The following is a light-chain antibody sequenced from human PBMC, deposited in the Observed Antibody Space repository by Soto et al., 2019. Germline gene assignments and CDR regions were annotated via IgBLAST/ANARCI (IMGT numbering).Light chain of an antibody. V-gene: IGKV3-15*01. CDR2: GAS. Sequence: EKVMTQSPGTLSVSPGERATLSCRASQTVSSDLAWYQQKPGQAPRLLIYGASTRATGIPARFSGSGSGTDFTLTISRLEPEDFAVYYCQLYGTSPKTFGQGTKVDIK. CDR3: QLYGTSPKT. CDR1: QTVSSD. J-gene: IGKJ1*01.